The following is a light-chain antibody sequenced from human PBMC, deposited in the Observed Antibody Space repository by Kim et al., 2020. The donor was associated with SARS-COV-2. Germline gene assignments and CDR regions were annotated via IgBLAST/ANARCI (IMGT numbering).Light chain of an antibody. V-gene: IGLV3-21*04. Sequence: SYELTQLPSVSVAPGMTATIACGGNNIGSKSVHWYQQRPGQAPVLVIYYDTDRPSGIPERFSGSNSGNTATLTINRVEAGDEAVYYCQVWDANTEHAVFGGGTKRTVL. CDR1: NIGSKS. CDR3: QVWDANTEHAV. J-gene: IGLJ2*01. CDR2: YDT.